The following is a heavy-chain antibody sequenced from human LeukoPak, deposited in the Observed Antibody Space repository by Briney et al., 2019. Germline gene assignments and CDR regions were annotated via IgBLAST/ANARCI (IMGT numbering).Heavy chain of an antibody. Sequence: SETLSLTCAVYGGSFSSYYWGWIRQPPGKGLEWIGSINYSGSTFYNPSLKSRVTISVDTSKNQFSLILSSVTAADTAVYFCARARLSIVRGITNFDYWGQGTVVTVSS. V-gene: IGHV4-59*05. D-gene: IGHD3-10*01. CDR3: ARARLSIVRGITNFDY. CDR2: INYSGST. CDR1: GGSFSSYY. J-gene: IGHJ4*02.